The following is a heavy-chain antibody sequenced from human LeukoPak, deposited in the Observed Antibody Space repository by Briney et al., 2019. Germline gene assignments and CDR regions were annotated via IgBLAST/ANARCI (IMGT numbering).Heavy chain of an antibody. D-gene: IGHD2-8*01. V-gene: IGHV3-23*01. CDR1: GFTFSNFA. J-gene: IGHJ4*02. Sequence: PGGSLRLSCAASGFTFSNFAMSWVRLAPGKGLEWVSVITSNGGHTYYADSVKGRCTISRDNSKNTLYLQMNSLRAEDTAVYYCTKDKEDIVLMVFALSGYYFDYWGQGTLVTVSP. CDR2: ITSNGGHT. CDR3: TKDKEDIVLMVFALSGYYFDY.